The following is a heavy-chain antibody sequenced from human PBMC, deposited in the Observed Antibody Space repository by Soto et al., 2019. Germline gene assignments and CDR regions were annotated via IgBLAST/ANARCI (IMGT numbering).Heavy chain of an antibody. J-gene: IGHJ6*02. CDR2: INHSGST. D-gene: IGHD1-1*01. CDR3: ARGKYRGTKMYYYYGLDV. Sequence: PSETLSLTCVVYDGSFSGYYWSWIRQPPGKGLEWIGEINHSGSTKYNPSLKRRVTISRDTSKNQISLKLSSVTAEDTAQYFCARGKYRGTKMYYYYGLDVWGQGTTVTVSS. V-gene: IGHV4-34*01. CDR1: DGSFSGYY.